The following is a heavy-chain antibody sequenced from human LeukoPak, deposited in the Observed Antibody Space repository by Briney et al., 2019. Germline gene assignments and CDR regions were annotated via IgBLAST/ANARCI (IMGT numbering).Heavy chain of an antibody. CDR3: AGYCSSTSCYLYYFDY. J-gene: IGHJ4*02. CDR2: IRYDGSNK. D-gene: IGHD2-2*01. V-gene: IGHV3-30*02. CDR1: GFTFSSYG. Sequence: GGSLRLSCAASGFTFSSYGMHWVRQAPGKGLEWEAFIRYDGSNKYYADSVKGRFTISRDNSKNTLYLQMNSLRAEDTAVYYCAGYCSSTSCYLYYFDYWGQGTLVTVSS.